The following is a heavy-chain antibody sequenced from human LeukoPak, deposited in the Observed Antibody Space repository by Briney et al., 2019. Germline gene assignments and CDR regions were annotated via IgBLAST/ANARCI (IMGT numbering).Heavy chain of an antibody. Sequence: VASVKVSCTASGGTFSSYAISWVRQAPGQGLEWMGGIIPIFGTANYAQKFQGRVTITTDESTSTAYMELSSLRSEDTAVYYCARPPYNGILHAFDIWGQGTMVTVSS. CDR3: ARPPYNGILHAFDI. CDR1: GGTFSSYA. J-gene: IGHJ3*02. V-gene: IGHV1-69*05. D-gene: IGHD1-26*01. CDR2: IIPIFGTA.